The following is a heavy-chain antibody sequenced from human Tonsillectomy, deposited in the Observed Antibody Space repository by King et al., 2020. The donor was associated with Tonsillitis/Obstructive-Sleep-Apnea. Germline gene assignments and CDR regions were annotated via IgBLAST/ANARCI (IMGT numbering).Heavy chain of an antibody. D-gene: IGHD7-27*01. CDR1: DGSISSYS. CDR3: ARDPVLGTGDSYFDY. V-gene: IGHV4-59*01. CDR2: IDYSGST. Sequence: QLQESGPGLVKPSETLSLICTVSDGSISSYSWSWIRQPPGKGLEWIGYIDYSGSTNCNPSLKSRVTLSIETSKNQFSLKLSSVTAADTAVYYCARDPVLGTGDSYFDYWGQGTLVTVSS. J-gene: IGHJ4*02.